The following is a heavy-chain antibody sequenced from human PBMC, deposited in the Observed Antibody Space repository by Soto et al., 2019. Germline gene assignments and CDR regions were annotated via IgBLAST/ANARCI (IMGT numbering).Heavy chain of an antibody. D-gene: IGHD3-16*02. CDR2: ISSSSSYT. Sequence: GGSLRLSCAASGFTFSDYYMSWIRQAPGKGLEWVSYISSSSSYTNYADSVKGRFTISRDNAKNSLYLQMNSLRAEDTAVYYCARDAGRQGELSLDVNWFDPWGQGTLVTVSS. V-gene: IGHV3-11*06. CDR3: ARDAGRQGELSLDVNWFDP. CDR1: GFTFSDYY. J-gene: IGHJ5*02.